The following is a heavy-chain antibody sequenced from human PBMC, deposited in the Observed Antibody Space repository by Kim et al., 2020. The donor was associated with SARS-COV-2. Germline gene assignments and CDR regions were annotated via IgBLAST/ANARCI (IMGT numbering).Heavy chain of an antibody. V-gene: IGHV4-61*02. J-gene: IGHJ5*02. Sequence: TNYNPTLKSRVTLSVDTSKNQFSLKLSSVSAADTAVYYCVRVAGSGWFDPWGQGTLVTVSS. D-gene: IGHD6-19*01. CDR3: VRVAGSGWFDP. CDR2: T.